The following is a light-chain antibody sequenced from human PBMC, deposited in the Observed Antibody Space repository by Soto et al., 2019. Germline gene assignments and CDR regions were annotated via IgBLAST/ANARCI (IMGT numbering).Light chain of an antibody. J-gene: IGLJ2*01. Sequence: QSALTQPASVSASPGQSITISCTGTSSDVGGYNYVSWYQQHPGKAPKLMLYDVTDRPSGVSNRFSGSKSGNTASLTISGLQAEDEADYYCSSYTSISPDVLFGGGTKLTVL. CDR2: DVT. V-gene: IGLV2-14*03. CDR3: SSYTSISPDVL. CDR1: SSDVGGYNY.